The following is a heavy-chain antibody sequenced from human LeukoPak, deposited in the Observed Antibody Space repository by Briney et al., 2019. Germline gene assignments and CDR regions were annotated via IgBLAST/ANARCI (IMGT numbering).Heavy chain of an antibody. V-gene: IGHV4-39*07. J-gene: IGHJ5*02. CDR3: ARAEYSSSSGFRFDP. CDR1: GGSISSSGYY. Sequence: SETLSLTCTVSGGSISSSGYYWGWIRQPPGKGLEWIGTLYYTGSTYYSPSLKSRVTISVDTSKNQFSLKLSSVTVADTAVYYCARAEYSSSSGFRFDPWGQGTLVTVSS. CDR2: LYYTGST. D-gene: IGHD6-6*01.